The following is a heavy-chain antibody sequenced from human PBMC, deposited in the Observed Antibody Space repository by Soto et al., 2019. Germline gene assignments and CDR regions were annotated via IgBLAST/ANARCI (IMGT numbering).Heavy chain of an antibody. D-gene: IGHD3-22*01. J-gene: IGHJ4*02. Sequence: QITLKESGPTLVKPTQTLTLTCTFSGFSLSTRGVGVGWIRQPPGKALEWLAFFYWDDDERYSPSLKSRLTITKGTSKTLVVLTLTNMDPVDTATYYCAHTPNRYDGSHYFDFWGQGTLVTVSS. CDR3: AHTPNRYDGSHYFDF. V-gene: IGHV2-5*02. CDR2: FYWDDDE. CDR1: GFSLSTRGVG.